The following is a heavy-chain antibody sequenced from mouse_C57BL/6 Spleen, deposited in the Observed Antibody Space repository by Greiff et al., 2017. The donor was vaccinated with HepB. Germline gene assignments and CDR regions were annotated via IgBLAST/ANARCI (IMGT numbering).Heavy chain of an antibody. V-gene: IGHV14-2*01. J-gene: IGHJ1*03. CDR1: GFNIKDYY. CDR3: ARRTTVVANWYFDV. Sequence: EVQGVESGAELVKPGASVKLSCTASGFNIKDYYMHWVKQRTEQGLEWIGRIDPEDGETKYAPKFQGKAPITADTSSNTAYLQLSSLTSDDTAVYYCARRTTVVANWYFDVWGTGTTVTVSS. D-gene: IGHD1-1*01. CDR2: IDPEDGET.